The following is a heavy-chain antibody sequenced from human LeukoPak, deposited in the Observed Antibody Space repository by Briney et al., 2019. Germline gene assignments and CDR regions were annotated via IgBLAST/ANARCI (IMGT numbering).Heavy chain of an antibody. J-gene: IGHJ4*02. CDR2: IYDTGNT. CDR1: GGSISSYY. CDR3: ARATPWLLPGY. Sequence: PSETLSLTCTVSGGSISSYYWSWDRQPPGRGLEWIGHIYDTGNTNYNPSLESRVTISVDTSKNQFSLRLTSVNAADTAVYFCARATPWLLPGYWGQGTLVTVSS. V-gene: IGHV4-59*01. D-gene: IGHD3-22*01.